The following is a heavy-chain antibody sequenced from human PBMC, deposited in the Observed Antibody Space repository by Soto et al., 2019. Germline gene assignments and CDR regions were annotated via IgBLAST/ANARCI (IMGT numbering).Heavy chain of an antibody. Sequence: QVQLQESGPGLAKPSETLTLTCTVSGDSFSDYYWNWIRQVPGKGLEWIGFVFHSATTSYNPSLKTRVAISDDTSKKQFSLRLTSVSAADTAIYYCARGHYSSGWPIDHWGQGILVTVSS. CDR1: GDSFSDYY. CDR3: ARGHYSSGWPIDH. CDR2: VFHSATT. D-gene: IGHD6-19*01. J-gene: IGHJ4*02. V-gene: IGHV4-59*01.